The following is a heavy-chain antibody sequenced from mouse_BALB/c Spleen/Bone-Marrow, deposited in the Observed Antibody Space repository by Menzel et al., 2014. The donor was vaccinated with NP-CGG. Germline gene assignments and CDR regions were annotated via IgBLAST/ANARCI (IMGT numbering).Heavy chain of an antibody. CDR1: GFTFSNFG. Sequence: EVHLVESGGGLVQPGGSRKLSCAASGFTFSNFGMHWFRQSPEKGLEWVAFVSTGSTIIYYAGTVKGRFTISRDNPENALFLQMTSLRSEDTAINYCARSHFYGNYFDYWGQGTTLTVSS. D-gene: IGHD2-1*01. V-gene: IGHV5-17*02. J-gene: IGHJ2*01. CDR2: VSTGSTII. CDR3: ARSHFYGNYFDY.